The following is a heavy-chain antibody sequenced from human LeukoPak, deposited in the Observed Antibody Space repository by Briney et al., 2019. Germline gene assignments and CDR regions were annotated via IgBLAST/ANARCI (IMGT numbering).Heavy chain of an antibody. CDR1: GYCISSGYY. CDR2: MYHSGST. V-gene: IGHV4-38-2*01. CDR3: ARHKSYCTTSTCYYIDS. D-gene: IGHD2-2*01. J-gene: IGHJ5*01. Sequence: SETLSLTCGVSGYCISSGYYWGCIRQPPGNVLERSGNMYHSGSTDYNPSLKSRVTISIDTSKNQFSLNLRSVTAADTAVYYCARHKSYCTTSTCYYIDSWGQGTLVTVSS.